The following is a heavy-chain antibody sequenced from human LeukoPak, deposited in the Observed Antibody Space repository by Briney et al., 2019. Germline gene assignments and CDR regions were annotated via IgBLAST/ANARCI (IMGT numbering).Heavy chain of an antibody. V-gene: IGHV4-34*01. CDR3: ARHVRKRGIAVAGTPGWFDP. CDR1: GGSFSGYY. Sequence: WETLSLTCAVYGGSFSGYYWSWIRQPPGKGLEWIGEINHSGSTNYNPSLKSRVTISVDTSKNQFSLKLSSVTAADTAVYYCARHVRKRGIAVAGTPGWFDPWGQGTLVTVSS. J-gene: IGHJ5*02. D-gene: IGHD6-19*01. CDR2: INHSGST.